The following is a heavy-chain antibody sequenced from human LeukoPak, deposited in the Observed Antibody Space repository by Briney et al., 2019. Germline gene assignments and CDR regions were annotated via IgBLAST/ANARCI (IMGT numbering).Heavy chain of an antibody. CDR2: IYYSGST. CDR3: ARRKSGWFAP. Sequence: SETLSLTCTVSGGSISSGDYYWSWIRQPPGKGLEWIGYIYYSGSTYYNPSLKSRLTISVDTSKNQFSLKLSSVTAADTAVYYCARRKSGWFAPWGQGTPVTVSS. V-gene: IGHV4-30-4*01. J-gene: IGHJ5*02. CDR1: GGSISSGDYY.